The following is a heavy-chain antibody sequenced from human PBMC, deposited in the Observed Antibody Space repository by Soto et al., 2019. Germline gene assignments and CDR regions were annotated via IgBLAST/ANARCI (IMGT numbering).Heavy chain of an antibody. Sequence: SETLSLTCAVYGGSFSGYYWSWIRQPPGKGLEWIGEINHSGSTNYNPSLKSRVTISVDTSKNQFSLKLSSVTAADTAVYYCARARDRVTIFGVVTRPNYFDYWGQGTLVTVSS. D-gene: IGHD3-3*01. CDR1: GGSFSGYY. CDR3: ARARDRVTIFGVVTRPNYFDY. V-gene: IGHV4-34*01. CDR2: INHSGST. J-gene: IGHJ4*02.